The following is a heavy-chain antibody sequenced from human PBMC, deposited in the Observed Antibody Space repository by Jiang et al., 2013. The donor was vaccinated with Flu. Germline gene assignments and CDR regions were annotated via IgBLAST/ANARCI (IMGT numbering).Heavy chain of an antibody. CDR1: GYTFTSYD. CDR2: MNPNSGNT. D-gene: IGHD3-22*01. J-gene: IGHJ4*02. V-gene: IGHV1-8*01. CDR3: ARAGPTMIVEFSQPQFDY. Sequence: KVSCKASGYTFTSYDINWVRQATGQGLEWMGWMNPNSGNTGYAQRFQGRVTMTRNTSISTVYMELSSLRSEDTAVYYCARAGPTMIVEFSQPQFDYWGQGTLVTVSS.